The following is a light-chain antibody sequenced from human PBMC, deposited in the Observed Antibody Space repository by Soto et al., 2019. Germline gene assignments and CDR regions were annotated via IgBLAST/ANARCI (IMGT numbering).Light chain of an antibody. CDR1: ESISNS. J-gene: IGKJ4*01. CDR3: QQSYSTPLT. CDR2: AAS. V-gene: IGKV1-39*01. Sequence: DIQMTQSPSSLSASVRDRVTITCRANESISNSLNWYQQKSGRAPKLLIYAASSLQSGVPSRFSGSGSGTDFILTISSLQPEAFATYYCQQSYSTPLTFGGGTKVEIK.